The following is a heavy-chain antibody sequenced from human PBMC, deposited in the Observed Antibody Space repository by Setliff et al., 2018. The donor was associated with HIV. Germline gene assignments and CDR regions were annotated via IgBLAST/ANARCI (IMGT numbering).Heavy chain of an antibody. CDR1: GDSINNYY. D-gene: IGHD3-9*01. V-gene: IGHV4-59*01. Sequence: SETLSLTCTDSGDSINNYYWSWIRQPPGKGLEWIGYVYSTGSTNSKSSLKSRVTISVDTSKNQFSLKLSSVTAADTAVYYCARVATGPESFDIWGQGTMVT. CDR2: VYSTGST. CDR3: ARVATGPESFDI. J-gene: IGHJ3*02.